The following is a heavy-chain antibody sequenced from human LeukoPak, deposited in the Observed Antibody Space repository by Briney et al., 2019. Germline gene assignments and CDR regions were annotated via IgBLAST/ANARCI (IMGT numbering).Heavy chain of an antibody. CDR2: INPSGGST. J-gene: IGHJ4*02. Sequence: ASVKVSCKASGYTFTSYYMHWVRQAPGQGLEWMGIINPSGGSTSYAQKFQGRVTMTRDTSTSTVYMELSRLRSEDTAVYYCARLPFRYAFYYWGQGTLVTVSS. CDR1: GYTFTSYY. V-gene: IGHV1-46*03. D-gene: IGHD3-9*01. CDR3: ARLPFRYAFYY.